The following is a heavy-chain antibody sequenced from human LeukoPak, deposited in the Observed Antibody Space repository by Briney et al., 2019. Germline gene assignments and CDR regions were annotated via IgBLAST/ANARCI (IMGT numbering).Heavy chain of an antibody. CDR2: ISSSSSTI. Sequence: GGSLRLSCAASGFTFSSYSMNWVRQAPGKGLEWVSYISSSSSTIYYADSVKGRFTISRDNAKNSLYLQMNSLRAEDTAVYYCARLRYYGMDVWGQGTTVTVSS. CDR3: ARLRYYGMDV. CDR1: GFTFSSYS. J-gene: IGHJ6*02. V-gene: IGHV3-48*01.